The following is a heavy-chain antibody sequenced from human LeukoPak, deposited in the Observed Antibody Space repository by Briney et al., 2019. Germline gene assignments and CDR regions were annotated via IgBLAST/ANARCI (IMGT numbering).Heavy chain of an antibody. CDR2: ISAYNGNT. Sequence: ASVKVSCKASGYTFTSYGISWVRQAPGQGLEWMGWISAYNGNTNYAQKLQGRVTMTTDTSTSTAYMELRSLRSDDTAVYYCARLFRVPGGDYDSSGWEYFDYWGQGTLVTVSS. V-gene: IGHV1-18*01. D-gene: IGHD3-22*01. CDR1: GYTFTSYG. J-gene: IGHJ4*02. CDR3: ARLFRVPGGDYDSSGWEYFDY.